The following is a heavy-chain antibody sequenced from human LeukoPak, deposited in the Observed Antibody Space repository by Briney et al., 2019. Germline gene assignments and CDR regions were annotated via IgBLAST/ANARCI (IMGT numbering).Heavy chain of an antibody. Sequence: SVKVSCKASGGTFSSYAISWVRQAPGQGLEWMGGIIPIFGTANYAQKFQGRVTMTRDTSTSTVYMELSSLRSEDTAVYYCARLVVINGNDYWGQGTLVTVSS. D-gene: IGHD3-22*01. V-gene: IGHV1-69*05. CDR3: ARLVVINGNDY. CDR1: GGTFSSYA. J-gene: IGHJ4*02. CDR2: IIPIFGTA.